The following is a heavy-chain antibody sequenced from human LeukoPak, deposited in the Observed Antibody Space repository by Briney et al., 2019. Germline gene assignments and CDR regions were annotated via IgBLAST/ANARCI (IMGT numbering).Heavy chain of an antibody. CDR3: ATLTGYSSESWFDP. CDR1: GGSISSYY. J-gene: IGHJ5*02. V-gene: IGHV4-59*01. CDR2: IYYTGST. D-gene: IGHD3-9*01. Sequence: SETLSLTCTVSGGSISSYYWSWIRQPPGKGLEWIGYIYYTGSTNYNPALKSRVTISVDTYKNQFSLKLRSVTAADTAVYYCATLTGYSSESWFDPWGQGILVTVSS.